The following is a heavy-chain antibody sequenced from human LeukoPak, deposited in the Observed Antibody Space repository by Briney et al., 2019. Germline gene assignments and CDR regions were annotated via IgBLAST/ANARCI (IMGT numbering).Heavy chain of an antibody. Sequence: SETLSLTCTVSGCSISTTNYYWGWIRQPPGKGLEWIGTIYYSGSTYYNPSLKSRVTISVDTSKNQFSLKLTSVTAADTAVYYCARHLGGSYFDYWGQGTLVTVSS. D-gene: IGHD1-26*01. CDR1: GCSISTTNYY. CDR2: IYYSGST. V-gene: IGHV4-39*01. J-gene: IGHJ4*02. CDR3: ARHLGGSYFDY.